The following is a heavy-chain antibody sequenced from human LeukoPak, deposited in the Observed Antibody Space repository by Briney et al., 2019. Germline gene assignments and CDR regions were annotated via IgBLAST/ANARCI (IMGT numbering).Heavy chain of an antibody. CDR1: GFTFSSYW. CDR3: ARESGSGYQFDH. CDR2: INRDGSST. V-gene: IGHV3-74*01. Sequence: GGSLRLSCATSGFTFSSYWMHWVRHAPGKGLVWVSRINRDGSSTNYADSVKGRFTISRDNAKNTLYLQMNSLRAEDTAVYYCARESGSGYQFDHWGQGTLVTVSS. D-gene: IGHD3-22*01. J-gene: IGHJ4*02.